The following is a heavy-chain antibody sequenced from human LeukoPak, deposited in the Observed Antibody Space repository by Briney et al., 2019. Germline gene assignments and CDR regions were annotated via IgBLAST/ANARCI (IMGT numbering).Heavy chain of an antibody. CDR1: GFTFSSYE. CDR3: ASDGSRSPSHCSSTSCAHNFDY. Sequence: GGSLRLSCAASGFTFSSYEMNWVRQAPGRGLEWVSYISSSGSTIYYADSVKGRFTISRDNAKNSLYLQMNSLRAEDTAVYYCASDGSRSPSHCSSTSCAHNFDYWGQGTLVTVSS. V-gene: IGHV3-48*03. CDR2: ISSSGSTI. D-gene: IGHD2-2*01. J-gene: IGHJ4*02.